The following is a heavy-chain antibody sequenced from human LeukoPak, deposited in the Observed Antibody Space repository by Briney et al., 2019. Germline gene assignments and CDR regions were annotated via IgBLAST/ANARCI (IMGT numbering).Heavy chain of an antibody. CDR1: GLTFSSYW. CDR2: IKEDGSAK. Sequence: GGSLRLSCVASGLTFSSYWMTWVRQAPGKGLEWVANIKEDGSAKYYVDSVKGRFTISRDNAKNSLYLQMNSLRVEDTAVYYCARDYDYFSGHNLDAFDVWGQGTTVTVSS. CDR3: ARDYDYFSGHNLDAFDV. V-gene: IGHV3-7*01. D-gene: IGHD3-16*01. J-gene: IGHJ3*01.